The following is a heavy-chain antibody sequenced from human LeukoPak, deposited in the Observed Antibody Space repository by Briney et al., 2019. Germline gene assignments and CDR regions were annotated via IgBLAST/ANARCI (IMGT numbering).Heavy chain of an antibody. CDR1: GFTFSSYS. CDR2: ISSTSSTI. V-gene: IGHV3-48*01. D-gene: IGHD3-10*01. J-gene: IGHJ5*02. CDR3: SKDLTSDFGGDLDP. Sequence: GGSLRLSCAASGFTFSSYSMTWVRQAPGKGLEWVSYISSTSSTIYYADSVKGRFTISRDNSKSTVYLQMNSLRVEDAAVYYCSKDLTSDFGGDLDPWGQGTLVTVSS.